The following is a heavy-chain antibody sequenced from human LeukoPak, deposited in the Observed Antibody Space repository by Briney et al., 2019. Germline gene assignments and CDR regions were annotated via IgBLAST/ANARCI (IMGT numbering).Heavy chain of an antibody. D-gene: IGHD3-10*01. CDR2: IDPNSGGT. CDR1: GYTFTGYY. Sequence: ASVKVSCKASGYTFTGYYMHWVRQAPGQGLEWTGWIDPNSGGTNYAQKFQGRVTMTRDTSISTAYMELSRLRSDDTAVYYCARTDRTITMVRGGGLDYWGQGTLVTVSS. J-gene: IGHJ4*02. V-gene: IGHV1-2*02. CDR3: ARTDRTITMVRGGGLDY.